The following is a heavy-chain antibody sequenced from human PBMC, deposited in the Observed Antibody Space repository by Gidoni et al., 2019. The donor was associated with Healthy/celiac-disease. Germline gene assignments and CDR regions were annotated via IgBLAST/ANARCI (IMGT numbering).Heavy chain of an antibody. J-gene: IGHJ4*02. CDR3: ARGMDDSSGYFSDTLDY. V-gene: IGHV4-31*03. Sequence: QVQLQESGPGLVKPSQTLSLTCTFSVCSISSGGYYWSWIRPHPGKGLECIGYIYYSGRTYYNPDLKSRVTISVDTSKNQFSLKLSSVTAADTAVYYCARGMDDSSGYFSDTLDYWGQGTLVTVSS. D-gene: IGHD3-22*01. CDR2: IYYSGRT. CDR1: VCSISSGGYY.